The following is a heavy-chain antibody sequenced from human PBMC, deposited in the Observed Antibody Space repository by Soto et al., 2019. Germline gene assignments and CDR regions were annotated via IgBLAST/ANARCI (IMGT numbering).Heavy chain of an antibody. J-gene: IGHJ4*02. CDR3: AIEYSSSPPYYPIGY. V-gene: IGHV1-69*13. Sequence: SVKVSCKASGGTFSSYSISWVRQAPGQGLEWMGGIIPIFGTANYAQKFQGRVTITADESTSTAYMELSSLRSEGTAVYYCAIEYSSSPPYYPIGYWGQGALVTVSS. D-gene: IGHD6-6*01. CDR2: IIPIFGTA. CDR1: GGTFSSYS.